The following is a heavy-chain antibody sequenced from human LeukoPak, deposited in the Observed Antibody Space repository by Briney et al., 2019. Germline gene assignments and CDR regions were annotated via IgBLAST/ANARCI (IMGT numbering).Heavy chain of an antibody. D-gene: IGHD2-2*01. Sequence: ASVKVSCKASGYTFTGYYMHWVRQAPGQGLEWMGIINPSGGSTSYAQKFQGRVTMTRDTSTSIVYMELSSLRSEDTAVYYCAREVFVVVWGTVQTSRGAFDIWGQGTMVTVSS. CDR3: AREVFVVVWGTVQTSRGAFDI. CDR2: INPSGGST. CDR1: GYTFTGYY. V-gene: IGHV1-46*01. J-gene: IGHJ3*02.